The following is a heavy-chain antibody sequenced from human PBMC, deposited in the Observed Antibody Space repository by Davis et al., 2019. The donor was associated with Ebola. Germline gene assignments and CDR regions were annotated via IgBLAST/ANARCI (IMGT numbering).Heavy chain of an antibody. V-gene: IGHV3-48*03. CDR2: IYSSGSGI. Sequence: GESLKISCAASGFTFSSYEFNWVRQAPGKGLEWVSYIYSSGSGIYYADSVKGRFTLSRDNAKNTLYLQMNSLRVEDTAVYYCASTPGWYFHHWGQGTLVSVSS. CDR1: GFTFSSYE. D-gene: IGHD2-15*01. J-gene: IGHJ1*01. CDR3: ASTPGWYFHH.